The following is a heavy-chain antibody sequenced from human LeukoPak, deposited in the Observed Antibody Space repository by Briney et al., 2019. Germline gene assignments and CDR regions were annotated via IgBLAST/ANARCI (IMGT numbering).Heavy chain of an antibody. CDR3: AKGYTSGWGTSDAFDI. CDR1: GFTLSSYS. Sequence: GGSLRLSCAASGFTLSSYSMNWVRQAPGKGLEWVSYISSSSTHIYYADSVKGRVTISRDYSRNTLYLQMDSLRVEDTAVYYCAKGYTSGWGTSDAFDIWGQGTMVTVSS. V-gene: IGHV3-21*01. J-gene: IGHJ3*02. CDR2: ISSSSTHI. D-gene: IGHD6-19*01.